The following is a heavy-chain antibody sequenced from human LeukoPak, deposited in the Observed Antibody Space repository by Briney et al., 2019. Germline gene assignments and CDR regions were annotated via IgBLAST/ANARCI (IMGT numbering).Heavy chain of an antibody. D-gene: IGHD4-17*01. Sequence: SETLSLTCTVSGGSISSSSYYWGWIRQPPGKGLEWIGSIYYSGSTYYNPSLKSRVTISVDTSKNQFSLKLSSVTAADTAVYYCARDDHGFLRVIDYWGQGTLVTVSS. CDR1: GGSISSSSYY. V-gene: IGHV4-39*02. CDR3: ARDDHGFLRVIDY. CDR2: IYYSGST. J-gene: IGHJ4*02.